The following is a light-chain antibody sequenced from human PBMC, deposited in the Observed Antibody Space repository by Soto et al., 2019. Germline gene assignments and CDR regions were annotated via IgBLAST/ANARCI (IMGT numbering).Light chain of an antibody. V-gene: IGKV3-20*01. CDR1: QSVSSSY. Sequence: EIVLTQSPGTLSLSPGERATLSCRASQSVSSSYLAWYQQKPSHAPRLLMYGASSSAAGTPDRFSGSGSGTDFTLTISRQEPEDFAVYYCQQYGSSPTTFGPGTKVDIK. CDR3: QQYGSSPTT. CDR2: GAS. J-gene: IGKJ3*01.